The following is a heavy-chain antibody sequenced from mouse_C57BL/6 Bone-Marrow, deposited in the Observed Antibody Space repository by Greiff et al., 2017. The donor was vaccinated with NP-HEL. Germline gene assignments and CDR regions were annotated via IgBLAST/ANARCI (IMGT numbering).Heavy chain of an antibody. D-gene: IGHD2-3*01. CDR3: AREYPDGYFDY. CDR2: IYPRSGNT. CDR1: GYTFTSYG. Sequence: QVQLQQSGAELARPGASVKLSCKASGYTFTSYGISWVKQRTGQGLEWIGEIYPRSGNTYYNEKFKGKATLTADKSSSTAYMELRSLTSEDAAVYFCAREYPDGYFDYWGQGTTLTVSS. J-gene: IGHJ2*01. V-gene: IGHV1-81*01.